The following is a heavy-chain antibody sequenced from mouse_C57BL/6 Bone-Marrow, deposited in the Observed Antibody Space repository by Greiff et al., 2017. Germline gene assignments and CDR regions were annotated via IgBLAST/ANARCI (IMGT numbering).Heavy chain of an antibody. V-gene: IGHV1-69*01. CDR2: IDPSDSYT. CDR3: AREARSYWYCDV. CDR1: GYTFTSYW. J-gene: IGHJ1*03. Sequence: QVQLQQPGAELVMPGASVKLSCKASGYTFTSYWMHWVKQRPGQGLEWIGEIDPSDSYTNYNQKFKGKSTLTVDKSSSTAYMQLSSLTSEDSAVYDCAREARSYWYCDVWGTGTTGTVSS.